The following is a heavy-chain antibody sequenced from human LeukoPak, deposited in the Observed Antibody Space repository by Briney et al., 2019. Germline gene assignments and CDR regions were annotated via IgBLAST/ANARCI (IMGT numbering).Heavy chain of an antibody. D-gene: IGHD3-3*01. CDR3: ARVVPTHSRYYDFWSGYYTYYFDY. CDR1: GGSISSGGYY. CDR2: IYYSGST. J-gene: IGHJ4*02. V-gene: IGHV4-31*03. Sequence: SETLSLTCTVSGGSISSGGYYWSWIRQHPGKGLEWIGYIYYSGSTYYNPSLKSRVTISVDTSKNQFSLKLSSVTAADTAVYYCARVVPTHSRYYDFWSGYYTYYFDYWGQGALVTVSS.